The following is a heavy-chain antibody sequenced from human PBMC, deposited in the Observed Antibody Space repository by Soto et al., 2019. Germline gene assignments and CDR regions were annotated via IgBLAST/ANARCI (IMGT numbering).Heavy chain of an antibody. CDR2: ISWNSGSI. J-gene: IGHJ4*02. V-gene: IGHV3-9*01. CDR3: AKDYATVTMRYFDY. CDR1: GFTFDDYA. Sequence: EVQLVESGGGLVQPGRSLRLSCAASGFTFDDYAMHWVRQAPGKGLEWVSGISWNSGSIGYADSVKGRFTISRDNAKNSLYLQMNSLRAEDTALYYCAKDYATVTMRYFDYWGQGTLVTVSS. D-gene: IGHD4-4*01.